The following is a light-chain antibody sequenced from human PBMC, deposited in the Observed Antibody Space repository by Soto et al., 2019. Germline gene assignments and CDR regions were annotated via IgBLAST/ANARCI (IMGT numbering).Light chain of an antibody. J-gene: IGKJ1*01. CDR1: QSVSSNY. CDR2: GAS. Sequence: EIVLTQSPGTLSLSPGERATLSCRASQSVSSNYLAWYQQKPGQAPGLLIHGASSRATGIPDRFSGSGSGTDFTLTISRLEPEDFAVYYCHQYGTSPCTFGQGTKVEIK. V-gene: IGKV3-20*01. CDR3: HQYGTSPCT.